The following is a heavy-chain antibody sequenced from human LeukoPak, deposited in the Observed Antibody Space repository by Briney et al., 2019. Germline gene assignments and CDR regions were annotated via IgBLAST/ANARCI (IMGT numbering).Heavy chain of an antibody. D-gene: IGHD3-3*01. V-gene: IGHV3-7*03. J-gene: IGHJ4*02. Sequence: GGSLRLSCAASGFTFSSYWMNWARQAPGKGLEWVASINHNGNVNYYVDSVKGRFTTSRDNSKNTLYLQMNSLRAEDTAVYYCARLDFWSGYTFDYWGQGTLVTVSS. CDR3: ARLDFWSGYTFDY. CDR2: INHNGNVN. CDR1: GFTFSSYW.